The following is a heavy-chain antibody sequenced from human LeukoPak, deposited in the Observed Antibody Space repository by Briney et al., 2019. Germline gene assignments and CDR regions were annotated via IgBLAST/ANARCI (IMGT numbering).Heavy chain of an antibody. CDR1: GFTFSSYA. CDR2: ISNDGSNK. V-gene: IGHV3-30*04. CDR3: AKDNYYDSSAFIDY. J-gene: IGHJ4*02. D-gene: IGHD3-22*01. Sequence: GRSLRLSCAASGFTFSSYAVHWVRQAPGKGLEWVAAISNDGSNKYYPDSVKGRFTISRDNSKNTLYLQMNSLRAEDTAVYYCAKDNYYDSSAFIDYWGQGTLVTVSS.